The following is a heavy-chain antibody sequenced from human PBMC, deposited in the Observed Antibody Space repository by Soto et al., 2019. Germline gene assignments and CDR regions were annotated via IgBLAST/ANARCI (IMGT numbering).Heavy chain of an antibody. CDR2: IYYSGST. V-gene: IGHV4-59*01. CDR1: GGSISSYY. Sequence: PSETLSLTCTVSGGSISSYYWSWIRQPPGKGLEWIGYIYYSGSTNYNPSLKSRVTLSVDTSKNQFSLKLSSVTAADTAVYYCARGKRGWGEMATIGSVRWVEPWGQGILVTVSS. J-gene: IGHJ5*02. D-gene: IGHD5-12*01. CDR3: ARGKRGWGEMATIGSVRWVEP.